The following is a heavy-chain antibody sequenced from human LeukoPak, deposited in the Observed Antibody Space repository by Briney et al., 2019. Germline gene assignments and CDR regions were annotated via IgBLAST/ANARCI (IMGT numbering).Heavy chain of an antibody. Sequence: GGSLRLSCAASGFTFSSYGMHWVRQAPGKGLEWVAFIRYDGSNKYYADSVKGRFTISRDNSKNTLYLQMNSLRAKDTAVYYCAKPFPSSGYYDGVQYYFDYWGQGTLVTVSS. D-gene: IGHD3-22*01. J-gene: IGHJ4*02. V-gene: IGHV3-30*02. CDR1: GFTFSSYG. CDR3: AKPFPSSGYYDGVQYYFDY. CDR2: IRYDGSNK.